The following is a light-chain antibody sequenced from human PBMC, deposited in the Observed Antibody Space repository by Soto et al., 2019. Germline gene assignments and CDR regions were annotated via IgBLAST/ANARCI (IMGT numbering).Light chain of an antibody. Sequence: EVVMRQSPATLSVSPGEGATLSCRASQGIGDTLAWYQHKPGQAPRLLIYGASSRATGIPDRFSGSGSGTDFTLTISRLEPEDLAVYDCQQYGSSTITVGQGTRREIK. CDR2: GAS. J-gene: IGKJ5*01. CDR1: QGIGDT. CDR3: QQYGSSTIT. V-gene: IGKV3-20*01.